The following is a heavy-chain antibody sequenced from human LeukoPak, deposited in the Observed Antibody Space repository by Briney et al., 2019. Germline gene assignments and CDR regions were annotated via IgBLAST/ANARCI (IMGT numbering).Heavy chain of an antibody. V-gene: IGHV4-34*01. J-gene: IGHJ2*01. CDR1: GGSFSAYY. D-gene: IGHD3-16*01. CDR2: INHSGTT. Sequence: SETLSLTCAVYGGSFSAYYWSWIRQPPGRGLEWIGEINHSGTTNYNPSLKSRGTMSVDTSKNQFSLKLSSVTAADTAVYYCARRGTLYWYFDLWGRGTLVTVSS. CDR3: ARRGTLYWYFDL.